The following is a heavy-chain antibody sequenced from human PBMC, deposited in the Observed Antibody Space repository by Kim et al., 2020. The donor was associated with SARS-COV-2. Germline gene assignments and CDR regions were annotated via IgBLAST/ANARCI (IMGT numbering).Heavy chain of an antibody. CDR3: ARQDGRITIFGVVNPMDY. D-gene: IGHD3-3*01. CDR2: ISAYNGNT. J-gene: IGHJ4*02. V-gene: IGHV1-18*01. CDR1: GYTFTSYG. Sequence: ASVKVSCKASGYTFTSYGISWVRQAPGQGLEWMGWISAYNGNTNYVQKLQGRVTMTTDTSTSTAYMELRSLRSDDTAVYYCARQDGRITIFGVVNPMDYWGQGTLVTVSS.